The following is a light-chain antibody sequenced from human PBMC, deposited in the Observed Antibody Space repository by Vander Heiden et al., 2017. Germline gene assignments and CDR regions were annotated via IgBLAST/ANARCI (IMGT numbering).Light chain of an antibody. V-gene: IGKV3-11*01. CDR3: QQRNSWPRT. J-gene: IGKJ2*01. Sequence: EIVLTQSPATLSLSPGERATLSCRASQSISADLAWYQQKPGQAPRLLIYDASNRATGIPARFSGSGSGTDFTLTISNLAPEDFAVYYCQQRNSWPRTFGQGTKVEI. CDR1: QSISAD. CDR2: DAS.